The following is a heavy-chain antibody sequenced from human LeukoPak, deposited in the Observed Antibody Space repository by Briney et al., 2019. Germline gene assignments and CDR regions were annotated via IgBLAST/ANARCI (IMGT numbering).Heavy chain of an antibody. V-gene: IGHV4-34*01. CDR1: GGSFSGYY. Sequence: SETLSLTCAVYGGSFSGYYWSWIRQPPGKGLEWIGEINRSGSTNYNPSLKSRVTISVDTSKNQFSLKLSSVTAADTAVYYCARGEADEVVVAATFFDYWGQGTLVTVSS. J-gene: IGHJ4*02. CDR2: INRSGST. CDR3: ARGEADEVVVAATFFDY. D-gene: IGHD2-15*01.